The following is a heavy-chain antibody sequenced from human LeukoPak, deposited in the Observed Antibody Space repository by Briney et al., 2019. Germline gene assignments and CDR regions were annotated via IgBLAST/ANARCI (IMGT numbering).Heavy chain of an antibody. J-gene: IGHJ1*01. V-gene: IGHV3-21*01. Sequence: GGSLRLSCAASGFTFSSYSMNWVRQAPGKGLEWASSISSSSSYIYYADSVKGRFTISGDNAKNSLYLQMNSLRAEDTAVYYCARAYSSVGYFQHWGQGTLVTVSS. CDR1: GFTFSSYS. CDR2: ISSSSSYI. D-gene: IGHD2-21*01. CDR3: ARAYSSVGYFQH.